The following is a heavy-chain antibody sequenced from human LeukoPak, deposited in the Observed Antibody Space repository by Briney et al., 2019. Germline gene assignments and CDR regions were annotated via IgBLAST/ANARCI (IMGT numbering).Heavy chain of an antibody. D-gene: IGHD4-17*01. CDR1: XFXFSXYA. Sequence: LRLSXAAXXFXFSXYAMSWVRQAPGKGLEWVSAISGSGGSTYYADSVKGRFTISRDNSKNTLYLQMNSLRAEDTAVYYCAKDYGDYVGYFDYWGQGTLVTVSS. J-gene: IGHJ4*02. CDR2: ISGSGGST. CDR3: AKDYGDYVGYFDY. V-gene: IGHV3-23*01.